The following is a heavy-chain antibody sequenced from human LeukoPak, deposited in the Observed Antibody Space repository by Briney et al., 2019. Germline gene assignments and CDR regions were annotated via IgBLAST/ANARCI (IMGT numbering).Heavy chain of an antibody. CDR2: IRNDGSNT. CDR3: AEECRCPGRQHLHLDY. CDR1: GFTFSSYG. Sequence: RGSLRLSCAASGFTFSSYGMHWVRQAPGKGLEWVAFIRNDGSNTYYADSVKGRFTFSWDNSKNTLYLQLNRLTAEDTAVYYFAEECRCPGRQHLHLDYWGQGTLVTVSS. V-gene: IGHV3-30*02. D-gene: IGHD2-2*01. J-gene: IGHJ4*02.